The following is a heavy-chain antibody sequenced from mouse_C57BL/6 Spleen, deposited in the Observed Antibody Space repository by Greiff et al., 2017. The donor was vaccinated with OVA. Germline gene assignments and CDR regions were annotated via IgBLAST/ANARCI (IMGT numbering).Heavy chain of an antibody. CDR1: GYTFTDYE. CDR2: IDPETGGT. D-gene: IGHD3-2*02. CDR3: TPQTAQGFAY. Sequence: QVQLQQSGAELVRPGASVTLSCKASGYTFTDYEMHWVKQTPVHGLEWIGAIDPETGGTAYNQKFKGKAILTADKSSSTAYMELRSLTSEDSAVYYCTPQTAQGFAYWGQGTLVTVSA. J-gene: IGHJ3*01. V-gene: IGHV1-15*01.